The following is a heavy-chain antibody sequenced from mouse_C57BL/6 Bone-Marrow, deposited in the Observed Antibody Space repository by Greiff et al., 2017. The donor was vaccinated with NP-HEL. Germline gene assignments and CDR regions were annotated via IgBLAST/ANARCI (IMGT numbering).Heavy chain of an antibody. J-gene: IGHJ1*03. CDR2: IWSDGST. Sequence: VQLQQSGPGLVAPSQSLSITCTVSGFSLTSYGVHWVRQPPGKGLEWLVVIWSDGSTTYNSALKSRLSISKDNSKSQVFLKMNSLQTDDTAMYYCARHLDYGSSYDWYFDVWGTGTTVTVSS. CDR1: GFSLTSYG. V-gene: IGHV2-6-1*01. CDR3: ARHLDYGSSYDWYFDV. D-gene: IGHD1-1*01.